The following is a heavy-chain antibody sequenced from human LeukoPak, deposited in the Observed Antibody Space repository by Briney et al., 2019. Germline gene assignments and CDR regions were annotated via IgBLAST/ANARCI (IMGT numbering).Heavy chain of an antibody. J-gene: IGHJ6*02. CDR2: IYSGGST. Sequence: GGSLRLSCAASGFTFSSSAMSWVRQAPGWGLEWVSVIYSGGSTYYADSVKGRFTISRDNSKNTLYLQMNSLRAEDTAVYYCAHLGRKNYYYYGMDVWGQGTTVTVSS. CDR3: AHLGRKNYYYYGMDV. CDR1: GFTFSSSA. V-gene: IGHV3-66*01. D-gene: IGHD7-27*01.